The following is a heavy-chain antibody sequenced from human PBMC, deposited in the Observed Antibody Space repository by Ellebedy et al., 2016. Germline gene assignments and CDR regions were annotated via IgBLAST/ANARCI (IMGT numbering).Heavy chain of an antibody. D-gene: IGHD4-17*01. J-gene: IGHJ4*02. CDR3: ARGWNGIRYGDYLIDY. V-gene: IGHV1-46*01. CDR1: GYTFTSYY. CDR2: INPSGGST. Sequence: ASVKVSCXASGYTFTSYYMHWVRQAPGQGLEWMGIINPSGGSTSYAQKFQGRVTMTRNTSISTAYMELSSLRSEDTAVYYCARGWNGIRYGDYLIDYWGQGTLVTVSS.